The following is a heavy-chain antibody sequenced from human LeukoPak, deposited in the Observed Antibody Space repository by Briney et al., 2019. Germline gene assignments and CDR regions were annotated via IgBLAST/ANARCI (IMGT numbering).Heavy chain of an antibody. Sequence: GGSLRLSCAASGFTFSSYAMSWVRQAPGKGLEWVSAISGSGGSTYYADSVKGRFTISRDNSKNTLYLQMNSLRAEDTAVYYCAKLNSSSWMRGRLLLDYWGQGTLVTVSS. J-gene: IGHJ4*02. CDR1: GFTFSSYA. CDR2: ISGSGGST. CDR3: AKLNSSSWMRGRLLLDY. V-gene: IGHV3-23*01. D-gene: IGHD6-13*01.